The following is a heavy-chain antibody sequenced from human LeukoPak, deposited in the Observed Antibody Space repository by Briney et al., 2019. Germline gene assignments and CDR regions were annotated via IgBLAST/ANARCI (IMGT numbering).Heavy chain of an antibody. CDR1: GFTFNNFA. CDR3: VRALNGADDY. Sequence: PGGSLRLSCAASGFTFNNFAMSWVRQAPGKGLEWVSTITGSGGGTVYADSVKGRFTISRDNAKNTLYLQMNSLRAEDTAFYYCVRALNGADDYWGQGTLVTVSS. J-gene: IGHJ4*02. D-gene: IGHD3-9*01. V-gene: IGHV3-23*01. CDR2: ITGSGGGT.